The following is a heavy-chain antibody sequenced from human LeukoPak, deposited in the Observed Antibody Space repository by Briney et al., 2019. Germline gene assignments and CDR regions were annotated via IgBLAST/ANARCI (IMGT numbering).Heavy chain of an antibody. J-gene: IGHJ6*02. V-gene: IGHV1-69*13. CDR1: GGTFSNYA. CDR3: ARGSRFYYDNSGYLPWYYYAMDV. Sequence: ASVKVSCKASGGTFSNYAASWVRQAPGQGLEWIGGIIPIFRTADYAQKFQGRVTITADESTSTAYMELSGLRSEDTAVYYCARGSRFYYDNSGYLPWYYYAMDVWGQGTTVTVSS. CDR2: IIPIFRTA. D-gene: IGHD3-22*01.